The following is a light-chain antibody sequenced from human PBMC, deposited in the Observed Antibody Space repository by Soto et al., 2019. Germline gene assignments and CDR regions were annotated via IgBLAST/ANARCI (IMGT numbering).Light chain of an antibody. Sequence: QCALTQPAYVSGSAGQSITLSCTGTNSDIGGYNIVSWYQQHRGKAPKLMIYDVSIPPSGVSDLFSGSKSANTASLTISGLQPEDEADYYCTSYATGGTHVFAPGTKVTVL. CDR2: DVS. CDR3: TSYATGGTHV. V-gene: IGLV2-14*01. CDR1: NSDIGGYNI. J-gene: IGLJ1*01.